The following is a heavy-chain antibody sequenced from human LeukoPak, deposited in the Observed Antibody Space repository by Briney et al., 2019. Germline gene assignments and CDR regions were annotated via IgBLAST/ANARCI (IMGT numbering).Heavy chain of an antibody. V-gene: IGHV4-34*01. CDR1: GGSFSGYY. J-gene: IGHJ4*02. CDR2: INHSGST. CDR3: ARKDYYYDSSGYSRGSAPDF. Sequence: PSETLSLTCAVYGGSFSGYYWSWIRQPPGKGLEWIGEINHSGSTNYNPSLKSRVTISVDTSKNQFSLKLSSVTAADTAVYYCARKDYYYDSSGYSRGSAPDFRGQGTLVTVSS. D-gene: IGHD3-22*01.